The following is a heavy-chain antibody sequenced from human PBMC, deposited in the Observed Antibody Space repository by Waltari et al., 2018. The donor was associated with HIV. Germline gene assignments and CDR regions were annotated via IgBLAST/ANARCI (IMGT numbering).Heavy chain of an antibody. J-gene: IGHJ5*01. V-gene: IGHV3-20*04. CDR1: GCPFDDYG. CDR2: RNFIGYTT. Sequence: EVQLVESGGQVIRPGGSLRLSCVAPGCPFDDYGLNWVRQVPGKGVELLFCRNFIGYTTGCPESWVGRFTMYRDKARKARHLQMQSLRVDDTAIYYCVRGFREGHDSSWFLMWFESWGPGTPVIVST. CDR3: VRGFREGHDSSWFLMWFES. D-gene: IGHD6-13*01.